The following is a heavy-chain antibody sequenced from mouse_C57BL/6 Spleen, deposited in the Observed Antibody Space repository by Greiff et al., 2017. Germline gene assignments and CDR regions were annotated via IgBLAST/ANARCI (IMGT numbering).Heavy chain of an antibody. V-gene: IGHV2-6*01. D-gene: IGHD1-1*01. J-gene: IGHJ3*01. CDR2: IWGVGST. CDR3: ASLRDYYGSSPAWFAY. CDR1: GFSLTSYG. Sequence: QVQLQQSGPGLVAPSQSLSITCTVSGFSLTSYGVDWVRQSPGKGLEWLGVIWGVGSTNYNSALKSRLSISKDNSKSQVFLKMNSLQTDDTAMYYCASLRDYYGSSPAWFAYWGQGTLVTVSA.